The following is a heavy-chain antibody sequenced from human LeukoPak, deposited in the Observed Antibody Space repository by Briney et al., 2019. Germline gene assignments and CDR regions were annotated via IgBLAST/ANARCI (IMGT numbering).Heavy chain of an antibody. CDR1: GYTFTSYD. CDR2: MNPNSGNT. Sequence: GASVKVSCKASGYTFTSYDINWVRQATGQGLEWMGWMNPNSGNTGYAQKFQGRVTMTRNTSISTAYMELSSLRSEGTAVYYCARVRRITMVRGVIYAFDIWGQGTMVTVSS. J-gene: IGHJ3*02. CDR3: ARVRRITMVRGVIYAFDI. V-gene: IGHV1-8*01. D-gene: IGHD3-10*01.